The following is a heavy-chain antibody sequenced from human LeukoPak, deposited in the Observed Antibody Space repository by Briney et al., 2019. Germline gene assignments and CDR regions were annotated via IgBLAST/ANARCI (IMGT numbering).Heavy chain of an antibody. Sequence: SETLSLTCTVSGGSISSGGYYWSWIRQHPGKGLEWIGYIYYSGSTYYNPSLKSRVTISVDTSKNQFSLKLSSVTAADTAVYYRARVHYGSGSYMRWFDPWGQGTLVIVSS. CDR1: GGSISSGGYY. CDR2: IYYSGST. CDR3: ARVHYGSGSYMRWFDP. J-gene: IGHJ5*02. D-gene: IGHD3-10*01. V-gene: IGHV4-31*03.